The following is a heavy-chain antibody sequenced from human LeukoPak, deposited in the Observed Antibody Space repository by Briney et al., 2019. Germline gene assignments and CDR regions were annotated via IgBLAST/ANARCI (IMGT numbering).Heavy chain of an antibody. J-gene: IGHJ4*02. CDR2: ISASGGTT. CDR1: GFTFSSYA. V-gene: IGHV3-23*01. D-gene: IGHD6-19*01. CDR3: AKSPDVALANFDY. Sequence: GGSLRLSCAASGFTFSSYAITWVRQALGKGLEWVSTISASGGTTYYADSVKGRFTISRDNSKDTLHLQMNSLRAEDTAVYYCAKSPDVALANFDYWGQGSLVTVSS.